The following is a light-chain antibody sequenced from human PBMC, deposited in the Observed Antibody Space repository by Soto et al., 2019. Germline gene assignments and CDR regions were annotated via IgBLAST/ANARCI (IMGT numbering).Light chain of an antibody. CDR3: SSYTSSSTL. V-gene: IGLV2-14*01. Sequence: QSALTQPASVSGSPGQSITISCTGTSSDVGAYNSVSWFQQHPGKAPKLMIYDVSHRPSGVSNRFSGSKSGNTASLTISGLQAEDEADYYCSSYTSSSTLFGTGTKVTVL. J-gene: IGLJ1*01. CDR2: DVS. CDR1: SSDVGAYNS.